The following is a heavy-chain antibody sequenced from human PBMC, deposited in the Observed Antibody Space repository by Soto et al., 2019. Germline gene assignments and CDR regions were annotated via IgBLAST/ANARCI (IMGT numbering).Heavy chain of an antibody. Sequence: SETLSLTCTVSGGSISSGGYYWSWIRQHPGKGLEWIGYIYYSGSTYYNPSLQSRVTISVDTSKNQFSLKLSSVTAADTAVYYCAMEGSGSNSNAFDIWGQGTMVTVSS. CDR2: IYYSGST. V-gene: IGHV4-31*03. CDR3: AMEGSGSNSNAFDI. D-gene: IGHD6-19*01. J-gene: IGHJ3*02. CDR1: GGSISSGGYY.